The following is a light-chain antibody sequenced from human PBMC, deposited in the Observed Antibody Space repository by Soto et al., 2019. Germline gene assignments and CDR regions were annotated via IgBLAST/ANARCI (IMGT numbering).Light chain of an antibody. J-gene: IGKJ4*01. Sequence: EIVMTQSPATLSVSPGERATLSCRASQSVSSNLAWYQQKPGQAPSLLIYGASTRATGTPARFSGSGSGTEFTLTISSLQSEDFAVYYCQQYISLPLTFGGGTKVEIK. CDR3: QQYISLPLT. V-gene: IGKV3-15*01. CDR2: GAS. CDR1: QSVSSN.